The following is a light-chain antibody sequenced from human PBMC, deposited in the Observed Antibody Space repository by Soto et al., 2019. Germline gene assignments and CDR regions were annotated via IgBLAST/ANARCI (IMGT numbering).Light chain of an antibody. J-gene: IGKJ1*01. CDR3: QQYGSIRT. Sequence: EIVLSQSPGTLSLSPGERATLSCRASQSVSSNYLVWSQQKPGQAPRLLIYGASSRPTGIPDRFSGSGSGTDFTLTISRLEPEDFAVYFCQQYGSIRTFGQGTKVDIK. CDR2: GAS. V-gene: IGKV3-20*01. CDR1: QSVSSNY.